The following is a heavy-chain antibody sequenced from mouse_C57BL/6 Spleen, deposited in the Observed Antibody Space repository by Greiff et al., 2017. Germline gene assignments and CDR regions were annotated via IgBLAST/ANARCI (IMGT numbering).Heavy chain of an antibody. V-gene: IGHV1-52*01. Sequence: QVQLQQPGAELVRPGSSVKLSCKASGYTFTSYWMHWVKQRPIQGLEWIGNIDPSDSETHYNQKFKDKATLTVDKSSSTAYMQLSSLTSEDSAVYYCASYYGRSPWFAYWGQGTLVTVSA. CDR1: GYTFTSYW. D-gene: IGHD1-1*01. CDR2: IDPSDSET. J-gene: IGHJ3*01. CDR3: ASYYGRSPWFAY.